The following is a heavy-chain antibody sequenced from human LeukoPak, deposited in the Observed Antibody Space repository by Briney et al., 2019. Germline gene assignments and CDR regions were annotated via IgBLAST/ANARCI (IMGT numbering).Heavy chain of an antibody. D-gene: IGHD3-3*01. V-gene: IGHV4-61*02. CDR3: ARTRDYYSPAFDI. CDR2: IYTSGSA. J-gene: IGHJ3*02. Sequence: SETLSLTCTVSGGSISSGSYYWSWIRQPAGKGLEWIGRIYTSGSANYNPSLKSRVTISVDTSKNQFSLKLSSVTAADTAVYYCARTRDYYSPAFDIWGQGTVVTVSS. CDR1: GGSISSGSYY.